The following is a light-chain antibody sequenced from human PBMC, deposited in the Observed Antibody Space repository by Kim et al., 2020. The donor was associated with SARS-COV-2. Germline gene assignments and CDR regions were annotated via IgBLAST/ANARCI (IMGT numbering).Light chain of an antibody. J-gene: IGLJ2*01. V-gene: IGLV3-19*01. Sequence: VAVGQTVRSTCQGDSLRSYYATWYQKKPGQAPIVVIYGKNSRPSGIPDRFSGSSAGETASLTITGTQAGDEADYYCNSRGSNDKVLFGGGTQLTVL. CDR2: GKN. CDR1: SLRSYY. CDR3: NSRGSNDKVL.